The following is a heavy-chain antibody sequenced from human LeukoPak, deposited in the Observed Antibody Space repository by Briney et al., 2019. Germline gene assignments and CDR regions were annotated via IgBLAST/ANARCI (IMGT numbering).Heavy chain of an antibody. D-gene: IGHD3-22*01. CDR1: GVSISSSSYY. J-gene: IGHJ4*02. CDR3: ARATAGDYYDSSGYTDY. V-gene: IGHV4-39*07. CDR2: IYYSGST. Sequence: SETLSLTCTVSGVSISSSSYYWGWIRQPPGKGLEWIGSIYYSGSTYYNPSLKSRVTISVDTSKNQFSLKLSSVTAADTAVYYCARATAGDYYDSSGYTDYWGQGTLVTVSS.